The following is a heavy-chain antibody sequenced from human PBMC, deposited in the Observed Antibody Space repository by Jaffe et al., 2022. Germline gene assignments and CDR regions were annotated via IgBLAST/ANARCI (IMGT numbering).Heavy chain of an antibody. CDR2: INHSGST. J-gene: IGHJ6*03. Sequence: QVQLQQWGAGLLKPSETLSLTCAVYGGSFSGYYWSWIRQPPGKGLEWIGEINHSGSTNYNPSLKSRVTISVDTSKNQFSLKLSSVTAADTAVYYCARGGNYYGSGSYYKTRPYSAYMDVWGKGTTVTVSS. V-gene: IGHV4-34*01. CDR1: GGSFSGYY. CDR3: ARGGNYYGSGSYYKTRPYSAYMDV. D-gene: IGHD3-10*01.